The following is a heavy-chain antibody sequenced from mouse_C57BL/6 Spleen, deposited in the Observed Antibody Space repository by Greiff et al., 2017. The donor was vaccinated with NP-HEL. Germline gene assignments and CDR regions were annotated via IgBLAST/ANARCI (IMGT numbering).Heavy chain of an antibody. CDR1: GYTFTSYW. D-gene: IGHD1-1*01. Sequence: QVQLQQPGAELVMPGASVKLSCKASGYTFTSYWMHWVKQRPGQGLEWIGEIDPSDSYTNYNPKFKGKSTLTVDKSSSTAYMQLSSLTSEDSAVYYCATLYYYGSSYGDYWGQGTTLTVSS. CDR3: ATLYYYGSSYGDY. V-gene: IGHV1-69*01. J-gene: IGHJ2*01. CDR2: IDPSDSYT.